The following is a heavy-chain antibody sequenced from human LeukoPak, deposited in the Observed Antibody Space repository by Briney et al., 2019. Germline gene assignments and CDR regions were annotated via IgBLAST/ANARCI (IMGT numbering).Heavy chain of an antibody. J-gene: IGHJ4*02. CDR1: GLTFSSYA. Sequence: GGSLRLSCAASGLTFSSYAMSWVRQAPGEGLEWVSGISDNGGGRYYADSVKGRFTISRDNSKNMLYLQMNSLRAEDTAVYYCAKESGALGAPLYDYWGRGILVTASS. CDR2: ISDNGGGR. CDR3: AKESGALGAPLYDY. V-gene: IGHV3-23*01. D-gene: IGHD4/OR15-4a*01.